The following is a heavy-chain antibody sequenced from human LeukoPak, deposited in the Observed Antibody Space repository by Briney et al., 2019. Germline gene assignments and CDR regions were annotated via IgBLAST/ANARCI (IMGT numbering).Heavy chain of an antibody. CDR2: ISSSSSTI. Sequence: GGSLRLSCAASGFTFSSYSINWVRQAPGKGLEWVSYISSSSSTIYYADSVKGRFTISRDNAKNSLYLQMNSLRAEDTAVYYCARADGAAGRKFDYWGQGTLVTVSS. J-gene: IGHJ4*02. CDR3: ARADGAAGRKFDY. CDR1: GFTFSSYS. V-gene: IGHV3-48*04. D-gene: IGHD6-13*01.